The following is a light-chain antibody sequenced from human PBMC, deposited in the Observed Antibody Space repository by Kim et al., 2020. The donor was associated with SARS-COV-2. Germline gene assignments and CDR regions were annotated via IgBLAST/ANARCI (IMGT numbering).Light chain of an antibody. J-gene: IGLJ1*01. CDR2: SNN. V-gene: IGLV1-44*01. CDR1: RSNIGSNT. CDR3: AAWDDRLNGPV. Sequence: GQRVTISCSGSRSNIGSNTVNWYQQLPGTAPKLLIYSNNQRPSGVPDRFSGSKSGTSASLAISGLQSEDEADYYCAAWDDRLNGPVFGTGTKVTVL.